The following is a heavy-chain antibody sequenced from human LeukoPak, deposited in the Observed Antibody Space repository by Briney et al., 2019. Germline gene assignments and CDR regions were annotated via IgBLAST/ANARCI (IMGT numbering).Heavy chain of an antibody. CDR2: ISSTGSDI. J-gene: IGHJ4*02. D-gene: IGHD1-26*01. CDR1: GFPFSSYQ. V-gene: IGHV3-48*01. Sequence: PGGSLRLSCAASGFPFSSYQMNWVRQAPGKGLEWISYISSTGSDIYYANSVKGRFTISRDNSKNTLYLQMNSLRAEDTAVYYCAKDRWSGSYLDYWGQGTLVTVSS. CDR3: AKDRWSGSYLDY.